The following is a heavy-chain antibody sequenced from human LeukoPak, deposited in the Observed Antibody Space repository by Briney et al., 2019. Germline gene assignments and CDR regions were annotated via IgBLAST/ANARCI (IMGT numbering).Heavy chain of an antibody. J-gene: IGHJ4*02. CDR1: AGSISSYY. V-gene: IGHV4-59*08. CDR3: ARRGSGSYSPFDY. CDR2: IYYSGST. D-gene: IGHD3-10*01. Sequence: SETLSLTCTVSAGSISSYYWSWVRQPPGGGLGWIGHIYYSGSTNYNPSLKSRVTISVDTSKNQFSLKLRSVTAADTAVYYCARRGSGSYSPFDYWGQGTLVTVSS.